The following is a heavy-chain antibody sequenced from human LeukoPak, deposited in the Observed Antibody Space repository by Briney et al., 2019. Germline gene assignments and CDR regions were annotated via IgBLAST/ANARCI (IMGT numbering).Heavy chain of an antibody. D-gene: IGHD1-26*01. Sequence: ASVKVSCKASGYTFTGYYMHWVRQAPGQGLEWMGWINPNSGGTNYAEKFQGRVTMTRDTSISTAYMELNRLRSDDTAVYYCARSSGSYSWSDYWGQGTLVTVSS. J-gene: IGHJ4*02. CDR1: GYTFTGYY. CDR2: INPNSGGT. V-gene: IGHV1-2*02. CDR3: ARSSGSYSWSDY.